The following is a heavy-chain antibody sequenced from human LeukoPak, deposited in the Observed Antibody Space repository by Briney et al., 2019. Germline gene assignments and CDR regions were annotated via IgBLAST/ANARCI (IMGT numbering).Heavy chain of an antibody. CDR2: TYYRSQWHN. CDR3: AGGYAFDV. J-gene: IGHJ3*01. CDR1: GDSVSNSNYA. Sequence: SQTLPLTCAISGDSVSNSNYAWNWIRQSPSRGLEWLGRTYYRSQWHNDYARSVMGRISVDPDTSKNQFSLHLSSVTPDDTAVYYCAGGYAFDVWGQGTMVTVSS. V-gene: IGHV6-1*01.